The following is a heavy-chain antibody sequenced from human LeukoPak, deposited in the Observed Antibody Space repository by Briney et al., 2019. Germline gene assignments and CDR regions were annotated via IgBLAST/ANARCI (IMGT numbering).Heavy chain of an antibody. CDR3: AKDPGASVSGFYMDV. J-gene: IGHJ6*03. V-gene: IGHV3-30*02. CDR2: IWSDGNNR. D-gene: IGHD2-8*02. Sequence: GGSLRLSCAASGFTFRNYGMHWARQATGKGLEWVSFIWSDGNNRFYADSVKGRFTISRDNSKNMLYLQMDTLRAEDTALYYCAKDPGASVSGFYMDVWGKGTTVIVSS. CDR1: GFTFRNYG.